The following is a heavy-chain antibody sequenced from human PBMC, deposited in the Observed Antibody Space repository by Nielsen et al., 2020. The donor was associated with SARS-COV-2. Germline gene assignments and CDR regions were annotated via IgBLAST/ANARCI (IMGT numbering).Heavy chain of an antibody. V-gene: IGHV3-30*18. CDR3: AKDVTRGYRELGSDY. CDR2: ISYDGSNK. D-gene: IGHD5-18*01. Sequence: WIRQPPGKGLEWVAVISYDGSNKYYADSVKGRLTISRDNSKNTLYLQMNSLRAEDTAVYYCAKDVTRGYRELGSDYWGQGTLVTVSS. J-gene: IGHJ4*02.